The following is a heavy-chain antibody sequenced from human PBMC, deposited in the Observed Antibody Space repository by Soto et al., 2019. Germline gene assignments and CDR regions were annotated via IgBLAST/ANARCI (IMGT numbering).Heavy chain of an antibody. CDR1: GFTFSSYW. V-gene: IGHV3-7*05. D-gene: IGHD2-2*01. Sequence: EVQLVESGGGLVQSGGSLRLSCAASGFTFSSYWMSWVRQGPGKGPECVANIKQDGSEKYYVDSVKGRLTISRDNAKNPLYLQMTSPRAEDPAVYHCAKSLSAIPGDSWGQGTLVTVSS. CDR2: IKQDGSEK. CDR3: AKSLSAIPGDS. J-gene: IGHJ4*02.